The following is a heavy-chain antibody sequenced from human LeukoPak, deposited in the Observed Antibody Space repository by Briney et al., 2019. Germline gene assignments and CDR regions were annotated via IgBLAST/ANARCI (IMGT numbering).Heavy chain of an antibody. CDR1: GGSFSGYY. CDR2: INHSGST. CDR3: ARLRGYTDGPPGY. D-gene: IGHD5-18*01. V-gene: IGHV4-34*01. Sequence: SDTLSLTCAVYGGSFSGYYWSWIRQPPGRVLELIGEINHSGSTYYNPSLKSRVTISVDPSKNHSSLKLSSVTAADTAVYFCARLRGYTDGPPGYWGQGTLVTVSS. J-gene: IGHJ4*02.